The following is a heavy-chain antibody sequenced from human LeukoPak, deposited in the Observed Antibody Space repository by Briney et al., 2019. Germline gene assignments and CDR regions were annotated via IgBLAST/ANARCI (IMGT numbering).Heavy chain of an antibody. D-gene: IGHD1-26*01. CDR1: GFTVSSNY. Sequence: GGSLRLSCAASGFTVSSNYMSWVRQAPGKGLEWVSVIYSGGSTYYADSVKGRFTISRHNSKNTPYLQMNSLRAEDTAVYYCARAPEVGATLGWFDPWGQGTLVTVSS. J-gene: IGHJ5*02. CDR2: IYSGGST. V-gene: IGHV3-53*04. CDR3: ARAPEVGATLGWFDP.